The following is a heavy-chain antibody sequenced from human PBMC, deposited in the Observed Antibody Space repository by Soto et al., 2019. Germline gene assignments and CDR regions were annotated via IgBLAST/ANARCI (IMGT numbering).Heavy chain of an antibody. CDR2: SDESGDS. D-gene: IGHD3-10*01. J-gene: IGHJ4*02. V-gene: IGHV4-39*02. CDR3: GRERGCADF. Sequence: SETLSLTCTVSGGPIRSSSHYWGCIRQSPGTGLEWIGSSDESGDSYYNPSLKSRVTIFVDTSKNQFSLKLISVTGADSAIYYCGRERGCADFWGQGTLVTVSS. CDR1: GGPIRSSSHY.